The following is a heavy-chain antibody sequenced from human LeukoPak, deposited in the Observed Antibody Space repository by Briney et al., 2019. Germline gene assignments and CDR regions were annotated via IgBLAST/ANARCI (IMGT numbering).Heavy chain of an antibody. CDR2: ISSSSSYI. V-gene: IGHV3-21*04. CDR3: ARGPPGGYDFWSGYWARYYYYMDV. J-gene: IGHJ6*03. Sequence: PGGSLRLSCAASGFTFSSYSMNWVRQAPGKGLEWVSSISSSSSYIYYADSVKGRFTISRDNAKNSLYLQMNSLRAEDTAVYYCARGPPGGYDFWSGYWARYYYYMDVWGKGTTVTVSS. CDR1: GFTFSSYS. D-gene: IGHD3-3*01.